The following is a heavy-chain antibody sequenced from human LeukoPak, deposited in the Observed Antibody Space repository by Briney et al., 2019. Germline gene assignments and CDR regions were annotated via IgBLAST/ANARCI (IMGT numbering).Heavy chain of an antibody. Sequence: SGGSLRLSCAASGFTFSSYWMSWVRQAPGKGLEWVANILYDGSHEFYADSVKGRFTISRDNSKNTLYLQINSLKTEDTAVYYCAKGAISSSYTFDYWGQGTLVTVSS. CDR1: GFTFSSYW. CDR3: AKGAISSSYTFDY. V-gene: IGHV3-30*02. J-gene: IGHJ4*02. CDR2: ILYDGSHE. D-gene: IGHD6-6*01.